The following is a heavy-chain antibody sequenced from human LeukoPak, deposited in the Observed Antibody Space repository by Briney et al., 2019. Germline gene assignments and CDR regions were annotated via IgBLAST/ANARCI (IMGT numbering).Heavy chain of an antibody. J-gene: IGHJ3*02. D-gene: IGHD3-10*01. V-gene: IGHV3-48*03. Sequence: GGSLRLSCAASGFTFSSYEMNWVRQAPGKGLEWVSYISSSGSTIYYADSVKGRFTISRDNAKNSLYLQMNSLRAEDTAVYYCARGYYYGSGNDAFDIWGQGTMVTVSS. CDR3: ARGYYYGSGNDAFDI. CDR1: GFTFSSYE. CDR2: ISSSGSTI.